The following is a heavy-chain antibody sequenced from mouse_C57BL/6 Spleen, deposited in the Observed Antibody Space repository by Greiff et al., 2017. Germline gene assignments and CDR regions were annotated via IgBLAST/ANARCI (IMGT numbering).Heavy chain of an antibody. CDR3: ARRVSNYGYFDV. CDR2: ISSGSSTI. CDR1: GFTFSDYG. J-gene: IGHJ1*03. V-gene: IGHV5-17*01. Sequence: EVKLVEPGGGLVKPGGSLKLSCAASGFTFSDYGMHWVRQAPEKGLEWVAYISSGSSTIYYADTVKGRFTISRDNAKTTVFLQMTSLRSEDTAMYYCARRVSNYGYFDVWGTGTTVTVSS.